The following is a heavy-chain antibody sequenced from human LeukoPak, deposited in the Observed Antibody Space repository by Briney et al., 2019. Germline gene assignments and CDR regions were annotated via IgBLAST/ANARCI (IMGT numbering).Heavy chain of an antibody. D-gene: IGHD5-12*01. V-gene: IGHV1-2*02. CDR2: INPNSGGT. Sequence: ASVKVSCKASGYTFTGYYMHWVRQAPGQGLEWMGWINPNSGGTNYAQKFQGRVTMTRDTSISTAYMELSRLRSDDTAVYYCARDSVAGSGYPNWFDPWGQGTLVTVSS. CDR1: GYTFTGYY. J-gene: IGHJ5*02. CDR3: ARDSVAGSGYPNWFDP.